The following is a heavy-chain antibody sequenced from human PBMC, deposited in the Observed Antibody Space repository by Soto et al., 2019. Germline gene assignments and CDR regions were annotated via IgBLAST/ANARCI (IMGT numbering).Heavy chain of an antibody. CDR3: AKDTVPVATPWFDP. D-gene: IGHD2-2*01. Sequence: GGSLRLSCAASGFTFSSYGMHWVRQAPGKGLEWVSAIRCSGGNKYYADSVKGRFTISRDNSKNTLYLQMNSLRAEDTAVYYCAKDTVPVATPWFDPWGQGTLVTVS. V-gene: IGHV3-23*01. CDR2: IRCSGGNK. J-gene: IGHJ5*02. CDR1: GFTFSSYG.